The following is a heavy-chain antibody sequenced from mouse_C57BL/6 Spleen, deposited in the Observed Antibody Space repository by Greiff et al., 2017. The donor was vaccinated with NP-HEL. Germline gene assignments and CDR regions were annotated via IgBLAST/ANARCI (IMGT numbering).Heavy chain of an antibody. CDR2: IWRGGST. Sequence: VQLVESGPGLVQPSQSLSITCTVSGFSLTSYGVHWVRQSPGKGLEWLGVIWRGGSTDYNAAFMSRLSITKDNSKSQVFFKMNSLQADDTAIYYCANSYYYGSSYDWYFDVWGTGTTVTVSS. CDR1: GFSLTSYG. CDR3: ANSYYYGSSYDWYFDV. J-gene: IGHJ1*03. D-gene: IGHD1-1*01. V-gene: IGHV2-5*01.